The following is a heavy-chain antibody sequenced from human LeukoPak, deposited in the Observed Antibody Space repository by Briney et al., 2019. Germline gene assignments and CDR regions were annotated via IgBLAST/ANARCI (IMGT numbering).Heavy chain of an antibody. CDR2: ISGYNGYT. CDR3: ARDGGQLVLLQSSDYDFWSGSWFDP. V-gene: IGHV1-18*01. CDR1: GYTFTNYG. J-gene: IGHJ5*02. Sequence: ASVRVSCKASGYTFTNYGVSWVRQAPGQGLEWMGWISGYNGYTNYAQKFQFRVTMTTDTSTSTAYMELRSLTSDDTAVYYCARDGGQLVLLQSSDYDFWSGSWFDPWGQGTLVTVSS. D-gene: IGHD3-3*01.